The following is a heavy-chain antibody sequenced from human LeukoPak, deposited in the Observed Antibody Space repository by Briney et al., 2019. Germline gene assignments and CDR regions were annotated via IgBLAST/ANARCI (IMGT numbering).Heavy chain of an antibody. CDR2: ISGYNGNT. D-gene: IGHD2-21*02. V-gene: IGHV1-18*01. CDR3: ARDERDSCGGDCYYFDY. J-gene: IGHJ4*02. CDR1: GYTFSNYG. Sequence: ASVKVSCKASGYTFSNYGISWVRQDPGQGLEWMGWISGYNGNTNQAQKLQGRVTMTTDTSTSTAYMELRSLRSDDTAVYYCARDERDSCGGDCYYFDYWGQGTLVTVSS.